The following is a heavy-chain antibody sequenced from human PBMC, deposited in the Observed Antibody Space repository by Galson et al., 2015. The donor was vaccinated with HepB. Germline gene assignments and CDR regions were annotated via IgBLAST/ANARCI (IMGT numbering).Heavy chain of an antibody. CDR1: GGSFTRYT. Sequence: SVKVSCKASGGSFTRYTFSWVRQAPGQGLEWMGRIIPMLRLVEYAQKFQGRVTITADKSTSTAYMELNSLRSEDTATYYCAGNKNYELVTGPSGGYPYYGMDVWGQGTTVTVSS. D-gene: IGHD3-9*01. J-gene: IGHJ6*02. CDR2: IIPMLRLV. V-gene: IGHV1-69*02. CDR3: AGNKNYELVTGPSGGYPYYGMDV.